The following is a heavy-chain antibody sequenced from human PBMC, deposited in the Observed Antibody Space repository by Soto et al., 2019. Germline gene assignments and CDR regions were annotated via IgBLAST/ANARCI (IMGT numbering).Heavy chain of an antibody. CDR2: IVPIFGTT. V-gene: IGHV1-69*01. D-gene: IGHD1-26*01. CDR1: GGNFRRYS. Sequence: QVQLLQSGAEVKKPGSSVKVSCRVSGGNFRRYSVSWVRQAPGQGLEGVGGIVPIFGTTNYAQRFQERVTITADETTGTAYMEMTTLTADDTAIYYCARPDEGGYSSDHHYYDARDLGGQGTAVTVTS. J-gene: IGHJ6*02. CDR3: ARPDEGGYSSDHHYYDARDL.